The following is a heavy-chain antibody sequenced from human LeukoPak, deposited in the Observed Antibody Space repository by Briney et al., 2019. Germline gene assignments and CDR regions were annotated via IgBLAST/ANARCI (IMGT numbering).Heavy chain of an antibody. V-gene: IGHV4-31*03. CDR1: GGSISSGGYY. Sequence: SQTLSLTCTVSGGSISSGGYYWSWIRQHPGKGLEWIGYIYYSGSTYYNPSLKSRVTISVDTSKNQFSLKLSSVTAADTAVYYCARDTYYHDSSGYAVFDYWGQGTLVTVSS. CDR3: ARDTYYHDSSGYAVFDY. CDR2: IYYSGST. J-gene: IGHJ4*02. D-gene: IGHD3-22*01.